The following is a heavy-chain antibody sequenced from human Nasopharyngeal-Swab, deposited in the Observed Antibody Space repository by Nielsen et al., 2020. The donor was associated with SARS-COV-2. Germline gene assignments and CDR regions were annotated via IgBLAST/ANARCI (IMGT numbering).Heavy chain of an antibody. CDR1: GYTFTSYT. CDR2: INTNTGNP. J-gene: IGHJ3*02. Sequence: ASVKVSCKASGYTFTSYTMNWVRQAPGQGLEWRGWINTNTGNPTYAQGFTGRFVFSLDTSVSTAYLQISSLKAEDTAVYYCAREGRGKYDYVWGSYPRAFDIWGQGTMVTVSS. V-gene: IGHV7-4-1*02. CDR3: AREGRGKYDYVWGSYPRAFDI. D-gene: IGHD3-16*01.